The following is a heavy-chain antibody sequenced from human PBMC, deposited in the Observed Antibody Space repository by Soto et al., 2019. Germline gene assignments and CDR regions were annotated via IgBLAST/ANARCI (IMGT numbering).Heavy chain of an antibody. V-gene: IGHV3-48*01. D-gene: IGHD2-21*02. J-gene: IGHJ3*01. CDR3: ARGVTYGFDA. Sequence: GGSLRLSCAASGFTFSSYAMSWVRQAPGKGLEWVSYMTSDSKTIHYADSVKGRFTIFRDNAKNSLYLQMSSLRAEDTAVYYCARGVTYGFDAWGQGTMVTVSS. CDR1: GFTFSSYA. CDR2: MTSDSKTI.